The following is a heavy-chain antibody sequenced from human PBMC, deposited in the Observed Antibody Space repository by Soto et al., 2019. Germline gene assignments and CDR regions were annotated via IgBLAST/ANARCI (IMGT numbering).Heavy chain of an antibody. CDR2: INHSGST. CDR1: GFTFSSYS. J-gene: IGHJ4*02. V-gene: IGHV4-34*01. D-gene: IGHD6-19*01. Sequence: PGGSLRLSCAASGFTFSSYSMNWVRQAPGKGLEWIGEINHSGSTNYNPSLKSRVTISVDTSKNQFSLKLSSVTAADTAVYYCARIAVAETHYFDYWGQGTLVTVSS. CDR3: ARIAVAETHYFDY.